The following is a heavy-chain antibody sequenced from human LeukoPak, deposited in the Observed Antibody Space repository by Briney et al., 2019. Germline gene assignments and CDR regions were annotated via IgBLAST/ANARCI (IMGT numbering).Heavy chain of an antibody. V-gene: IGHV1-46*01. CDR1: GYTFTSYY. D-gene: IGHD1-26*01. CDR2: IDPSGGST. J-gene: IGHJ4*02. Sequence: ASVKVSCNASGYTFTSYYIHWVRQAPGQGLEWMGIIDPSGGSTTYAQKFQGRVTMTRDTSTSTVYMELSSLRSEDTAVYYCARLYGGAPPVYFDYWGQGTLVTVSS. CDR3: ARLYGGAPPVYFDY.